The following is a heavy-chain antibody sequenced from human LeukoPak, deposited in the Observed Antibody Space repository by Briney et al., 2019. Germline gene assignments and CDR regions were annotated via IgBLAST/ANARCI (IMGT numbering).Heavy chain of an antibody. D-gene: IGHD3-3*02. J-gene: IGHJ4*02. Sequence: SETLSLTCTVSGVSMSSGSYYWSWIRQPAGKGLEWIGRIFTSGSTNYNPSLKSRVTMSVDTSKNQFSLKLSSVTAADTAVYYCARVGIASFDYWGQGTLVTVSS. CDR2: IFTSGST. CDR3: ARVGIASFDY. V-gene: IGHV4-61*02. CDR1: GVSMSSGSYY.